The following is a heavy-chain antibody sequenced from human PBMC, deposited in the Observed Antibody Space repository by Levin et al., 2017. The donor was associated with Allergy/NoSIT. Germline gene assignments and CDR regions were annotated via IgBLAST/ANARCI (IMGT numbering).Heavy chain of an antibody. D-gene: IGHD4-11*01. CDR1: GYTFTSYA. J-gene: IGHJ4*02. CDR2: INAGNGNT. CDR3: ARDKGRLPFDY. V-gene: IGHV1-3*01. Sequence: PPASVKVSCKASGYTFTSYAMHWVRQAPGQRLEWMGWINAGNGNTKYSQKFQGRVTITRDTSASTAYMELSSLRSEDTAVYYCARDKGRLPFDYWGQGTLVTVSS.